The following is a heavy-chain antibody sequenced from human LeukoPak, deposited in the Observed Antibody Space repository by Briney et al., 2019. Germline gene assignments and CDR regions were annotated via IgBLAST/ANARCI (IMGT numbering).Heavy chain of an antibody. CDR3: ARDRYGDGFAHFDY. V-gene: IGHV1-2*02. CDR1: GYTFTSYA. CDR2: ITPSGGT. Sequence: ASVKVSCKASGYTFTSYAMHWVRQAPGQGLEWMGWITPSGGTNYPQKFQGRVAITRDTSITTAYMDLSRLTSDDTAVYYCARDRYGDGFAHFDYWGQGTTVTVSS. D-gene: IGHD5-24*01. J-gene: IGHJ4*03.